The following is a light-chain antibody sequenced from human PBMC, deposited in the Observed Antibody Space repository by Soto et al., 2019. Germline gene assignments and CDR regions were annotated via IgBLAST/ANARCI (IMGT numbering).Light chain of an antibody. CDR1: QSLLQRNGCNY. Sequence: DIVMTQSPLSLPVTPGEPASISCRSSQSLLQRNGCNYVDWYLQKPGRSPQLLIYLGSNRASGGPDRFTGSASGTAFTLKLGRVESEHVGVYYCTQAPPLMYTLGQRTKVDIK. CDR2: LGS. J-gene: IGKJ2*01. CDR3: TQAPPLMYT. V-gene: IGKV2-28*01.